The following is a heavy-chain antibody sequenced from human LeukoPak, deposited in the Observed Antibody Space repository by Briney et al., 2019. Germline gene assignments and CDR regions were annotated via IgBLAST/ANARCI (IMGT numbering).Heavy chain of an antibody. CDR3: ARDRNIAVAGFDY. Sequence: ASVTVSFTASGYTFTIYGISWVRQAPGQGLEWMGWISAYNGNTNYAQKLQGRVTMTTDTSTSTAYMELRSLRSDDTAVYYCARDRNIAVAGFDYWGQGTLVTVSS. V-gene: IGHV1-18*01. CDR2: ISAYNGNT. J-gene: IGHJ4*02. CDR1: GYTFTIYG. D-gene: IGHD6-19*01.